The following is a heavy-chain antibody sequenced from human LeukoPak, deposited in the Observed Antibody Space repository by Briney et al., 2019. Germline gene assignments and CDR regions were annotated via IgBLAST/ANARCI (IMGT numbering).Heavy chain of an antibody. CDR2: ICSGGST. CDR3: ARRSDYVGFDP. V-gene: IGHV3-53*01. D-gene: IGHD4-17*01. Sequence: PGGSLRLSCAASGFTVSSNYMSWVRQAPGEGLEGVSVICSGGSTYYADSVKGRFNISRDNSKNTLYLQMNSLRAEDTAVYYCARRSDYVGFDPWGQGTLVTVSS. J-gene: IGHJ5*02. CDR1: GFTVSSNY.